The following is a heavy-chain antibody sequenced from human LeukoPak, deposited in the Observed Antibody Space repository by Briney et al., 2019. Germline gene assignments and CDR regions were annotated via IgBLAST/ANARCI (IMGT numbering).Heavy chain of an antibody. D-gene: IGHD3-22*01. V-gene: IGHV3-74*01. Sequence: GESLRLSCAASGITFSSYWMTWVRQAPGKGLVWVSRINSDGSSTSYADSVKGRFTISRDNAKNTLYLQMNSLRAEDTAVYYCARGGKPRYDSSGLAVDYWGQGTLVTVSS. CDR2: INSDGSST. J-gene: IGHJ4*02. CDR3: ARGGKPRYDSSGLAVDY. CDR1: GITFSSYW.